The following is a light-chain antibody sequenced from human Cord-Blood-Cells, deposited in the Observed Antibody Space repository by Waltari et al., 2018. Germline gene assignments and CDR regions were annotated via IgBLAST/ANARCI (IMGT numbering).Light chain of an antibody. CDR1: SSDVGGYNH. CDR3: SSYTSSSTWV. J-gene: IGLJ3*02. V-gene: IGLV2-14*01. Sequence: QSALTQPASVSGSPGQSLTIPCTGTSSDVGGYNHVPWYTQHPGKAPKLLIYDVSTRPSGVPNRFSGSKSGNTASLTISGLQAEDEADYYCSSYTSSSTWVFGGGTKLTVL. CDR2: DVS.